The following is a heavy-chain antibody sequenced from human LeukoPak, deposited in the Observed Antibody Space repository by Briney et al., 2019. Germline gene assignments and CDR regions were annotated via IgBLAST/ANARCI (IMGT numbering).Heavy chain of an antibody. D-gene: IGHD5-24*01. V-gene: IGHV1-2*02. CDR1: GYTFSDYF. CDR2: INPKSGGA. CDR3: ARDRYGDGFAFFDY. Sequence: ASVKVSCKAPGYTFSDYFMHWVRQAPGQGLEWVGWINPKSGGANSAQKFQGRVTMNRDTSISTGYMELSSLRSDDTAIYYCARDRYGDGFAFFDYWGQGTLVTVSS. J-gene: IGHJ4*02.